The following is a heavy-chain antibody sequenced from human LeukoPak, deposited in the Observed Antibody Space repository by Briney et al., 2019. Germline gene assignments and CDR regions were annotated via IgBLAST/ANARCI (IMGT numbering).Heavy chain of an antibody. D-gene: IGHD3-22*01. V-gene: IGHV4-34*01. J-gene: IGHJ4*02. CDR3: ARSLHYYDSSGPDY. Sequence: PSETLSLTCAVYGGSFSGYYWSWIRQPPGKGLEWIGEMNHSGSTNYNPSLKSRVTISVDTSKNQFSLKLSSVTAADTAVYYCARSLHYYDSSGPDYWGQGTLVTVSS. CDR2: MNHSGST. CDR1: GGSFSGYY.